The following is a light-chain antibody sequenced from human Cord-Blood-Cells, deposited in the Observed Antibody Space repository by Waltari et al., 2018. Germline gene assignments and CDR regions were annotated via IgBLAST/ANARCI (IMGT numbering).Light chain of an antibody. CDR2: EVS. CDR1: SSDVGGYNY. J-gene: IGLJ2*01. Sequence: QSALTQPASVSGSPGQSVTISCTGTSSDVGGYNYVSWYQQHPGKAPKLMIYEVSKRPSGVPNRFSCSKSGNTASLTISGLQAEDEADYYCCSYTSSSTYVFGGGTKLTVL. V-gene: IGLV2-14*01. CDR3: CSYTSSSTYV.